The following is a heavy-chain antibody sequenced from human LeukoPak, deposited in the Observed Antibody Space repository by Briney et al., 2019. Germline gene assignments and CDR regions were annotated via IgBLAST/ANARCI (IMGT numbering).Heavy chain of an antibody. V-gene: IGHV3-21*01. CDR1: GFTFSSYS. CDR2: ISSSSSYI. J-gene: IGHJ4*02. CDR3: AGSYYGSGSYYKPLGY. Sequence: GGSLRLSCAASGFTFSSYSMNWVRQAPGKGLEGVSSISSSSSYIYYADSVKGRVTISRDNAKNSLYLQMNSMRAEDTAVYSCAGSYYGSGSYYKPLGYWGQGTLVTVSS. D-gene: IGHD3-10*01.